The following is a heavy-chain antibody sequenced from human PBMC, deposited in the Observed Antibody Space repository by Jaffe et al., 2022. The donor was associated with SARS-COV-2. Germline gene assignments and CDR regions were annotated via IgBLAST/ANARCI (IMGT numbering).Heavy chain of an antibody. CDR2: IYYSGST. CDR3: ARDSSGWLNWFDP. J-gene: IGHJ5*02. V-gene: IGHV4-39*02. CDR1: GGSISSSSYY. Sequence: QLQLQESGPGLVKPSETLSLTCTVSGGSISSSSYYWGWIRQPPGKGLEWIGSIYYSGSTYYNPSLKSRVTISVDTSKNQFSLKLSSVTAADTAVYYCARDSSGWLNWFDPWGQGTLVTVSS. D-gene: IGHD6-19*01.